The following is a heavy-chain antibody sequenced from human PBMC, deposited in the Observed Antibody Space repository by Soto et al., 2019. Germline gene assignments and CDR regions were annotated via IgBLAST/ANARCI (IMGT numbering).Heavy chain of an antibody. CDR3: ARVKWFGESGFDY. D-gene: IGHD3-10*01. CDR2: IYFRGTT. J-gene: IGHJ4*02. CDR1: GGSISSYY. Sequence: SETLSLTCTVSGGSISSYYWSWIRQPPGKGLEWIGYIYFRGTTNYNPSLKSRVTISVDTSKNQFSLNVSSVTAADTAVYYCARVKWFGESGFDYWSQGTLVTVSS. V-gene: IGHV4-59*01.